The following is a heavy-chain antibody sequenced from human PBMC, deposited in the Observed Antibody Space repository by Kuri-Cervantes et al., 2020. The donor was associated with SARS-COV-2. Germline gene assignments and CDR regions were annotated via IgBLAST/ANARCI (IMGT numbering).Heavy chain of an antibody. V-gene: IGHV3-30*02. Sequence: GESLKISCAASGFTFSSYGMHWVRQAPGKGLEWVAFIRYDGSNKYYADSARGRFTISRDNSKNTLYLQMNSLRAEDTAVYYCAKTEQMGGAFDIWGQGTMVTVSS. CDR2: IRYDGSNK. CDR3: AKTEQMGGAFDI. D-gene: IGHD6-13*01. CDR1: GFTFSSYG. J-gene: IGHJ3*02.